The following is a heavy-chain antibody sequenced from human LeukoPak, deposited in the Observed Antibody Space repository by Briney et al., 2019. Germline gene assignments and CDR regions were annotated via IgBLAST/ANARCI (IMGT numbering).Heavy chain of an antibody. CDR2: MYYSETP. D-gene: IGHD3-22*01. J-gene: IGHJ4*02. Sequence: SETLSLTCTVSGASIRSYHWSWIRQPPGKGLEWIAYMYYSETPNYNPSLKSRVSMSGDTSRNQFSLKLNSVTAADTAVYYCARSYDTNNRQRFDYWGQGILVTVSP. CDR1: GASIRSYH. CDR3: ARSYDTNNRQRFDY. V-gene: IGHV4-59*08.